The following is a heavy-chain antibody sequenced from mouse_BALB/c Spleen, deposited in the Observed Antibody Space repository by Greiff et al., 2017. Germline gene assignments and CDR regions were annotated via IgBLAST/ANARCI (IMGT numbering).Heavy chain of an antibody. CDR2: IYPGNSDT. J-gene: IGHJ2*01. CDR3: TGGYDGYYFDY. Sequence: VQLQQSGTVLARPGASVKMSCKASGYTFTSYWMHWVKQRPGQGLEWIGAIYPGNSDTSYNQKFKGKAKLTAVTSTSTAYMELSSLTNEDSAVYYCTGGYDGYYFDYWGQGTTLTVSS. D-gene: IGHD2-2*01. V-gene: IGHV1-5*01. CDR1: GYTFTSYW.